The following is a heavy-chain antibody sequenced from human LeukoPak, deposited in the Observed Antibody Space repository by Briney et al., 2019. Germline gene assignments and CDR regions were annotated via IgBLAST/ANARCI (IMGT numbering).Heavy chain of an antibody. CDR3: AREYTGGWYKDFDY. CDR2: ISSSSSYI. V-gene: IGHV3-21*01. D-gene: IGHD6-19*01. Sequence: PGGSLRLSCAASGVTFSGYSMNWVRQVPGRGLEWVSSISSSSSYIYYADSVKGRFTISRDNAKNSLYLQMNSLRAEDTAVYYCAREYTGGWYKDFDYWGQGTLVAVSS. CDR1: GVTFSGYS. J-gene: IGHJ4*02.